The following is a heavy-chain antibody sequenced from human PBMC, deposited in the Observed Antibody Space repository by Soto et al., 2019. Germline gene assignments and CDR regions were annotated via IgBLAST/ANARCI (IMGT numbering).Heavy chain of an antibody. V-gene: IGHV3-23*01. Sequence: GGSLRLSCAASGFTFSSYAMSWVRQAPGKGLERVSAISGSGGSTYYEDSVKGRFTISRDNSKNTLYLQMNSLGAEDTAVYYCAKGGDTIFGVVIPRGYYYYMDVWGKGTTVTVSS. CDR3: AKGGDTIFGVVIPRGYYYYMDV. J-gene: IGHJ6*03. D-gene: IGHD3-3*01. CDR1: GFTFSSYA. CDR2: ISGSGGST.